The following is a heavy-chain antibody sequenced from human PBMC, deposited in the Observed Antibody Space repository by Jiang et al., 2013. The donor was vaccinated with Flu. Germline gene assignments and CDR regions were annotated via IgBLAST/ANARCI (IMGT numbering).Heavy chain of an antibody. CDR2: INYSGST. CDR3: AREGYCSSTGCRRQFDY. D-gene: IGHD2-2*01. Sequence: PGLVKPSETLALTCTVSGGSVSSDSYYWSWIRQPPGKGLEWIGYINYSGSTNYNPSLKSRVTISVHTSRNQFSLKLSSVTAADTAVYYCAREGYCSSTGCRRQFDYWGQGTLVTVSS. J-gene: IGHJ4*02. CDR1: GGSVSSDSYY. V-gene: IGHV4-61*01.